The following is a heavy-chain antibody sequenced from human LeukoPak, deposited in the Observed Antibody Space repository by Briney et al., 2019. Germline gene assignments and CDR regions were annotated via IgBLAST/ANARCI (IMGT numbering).Heavy chain of an antibody. D-gene: IGHD3-10*01. CDR2: ISFDGTDA. Sequence: GGPLRLSCAASGFTFSSHAIHWVRQAPGKGLEWVAVISFDGTDAFYADSVKGRFTISRDNSKNTLYLQMNSLRADDTAVYYCARVYYGSGSLYYYYYYMDVWGKGTTVTISS. J-gene: IGHJ6*03. V-gene: IGHV3-30*04. CDR3: ARVYYGSGSLYYYYYYMDV. CDR1: GFTFSSHA.